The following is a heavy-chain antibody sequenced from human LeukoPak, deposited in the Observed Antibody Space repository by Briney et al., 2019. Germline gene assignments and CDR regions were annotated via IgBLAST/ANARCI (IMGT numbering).Heavy chain of an antibody. V-gene: IGHV4-30-4*01. J-gene: IGHJ5*02. D-gene: IGHD4-11*01. CDR1: GGSISSGDYY. CDR3: ARGHYSNYDNWFDP. CDR2: IYYSGST. Sequence: SQTLSLTCTVSGGSISSGDYYWSWIRQPPGKGLEWIGYIYYSGSTYHNPSLKSRVTISVDTSKNQFSLKLSSVTAADTAVYYCARGHYSNYDNWFDPWGQGTLVTVSS.